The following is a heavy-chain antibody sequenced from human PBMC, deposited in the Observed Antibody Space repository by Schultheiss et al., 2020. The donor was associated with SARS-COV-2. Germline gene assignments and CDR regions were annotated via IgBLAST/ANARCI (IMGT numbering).Heavy chain of an antibody. J-gene: IGHJ6*02. CDR1: GFTFTKAW. V-gene: IGHV3-15*07. Sequence: AGSLRLSCVASGFTFTKAWMNWVRQAPGKGLEWVGRVKSEVDGGTTDYAAPVKGRFTISRDDSKNTVFLQMNSLQTEDTAVYYCTPPPYYYYYGLDAWGQGTTVTVSS. CDR2: VKSEVDGGTT. CDR3: TPPPYYYYYGLDA.